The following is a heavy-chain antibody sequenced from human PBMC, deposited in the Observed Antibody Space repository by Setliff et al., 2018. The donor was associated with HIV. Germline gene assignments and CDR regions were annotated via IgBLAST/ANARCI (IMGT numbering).Heavy chain of an antibody. V-gene: IGHV1-18*01. CDR2: ISGYNGNT. D-gene: IGHD3-9*01. CDR3: ARKYYDILTGYYAADY. Sequence: ASVKVSCKASGYTFTSYGISWVRQAPGQGLEWMGWISGYNGNTDYAQKFQDRVAMTTDTSTSTAYMELRSLRSDDTALYYCARKYYDILTGYYAADYWGQGTLVTVSS. CDR1: GYTFTSYG. J-gene: IGHJ4*02.